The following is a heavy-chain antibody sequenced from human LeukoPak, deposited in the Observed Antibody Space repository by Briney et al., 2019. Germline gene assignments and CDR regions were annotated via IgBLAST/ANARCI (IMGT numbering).Heavy chain of an antibody. J-gene: IGHJ4*02. D-gene: IGHD3-10*01. CDR2: TYYRSKWFN. V-gene: IGHV6-1*01. CDR3: ARNLWFGELSAGY. CDR1: GDSVSSNTAA. Sequence: SQTLSLTCAISGDSVSSNTAAWNWIRQSPSRGLEWLGRTYYRSKWFNDYALFVKSRITINPDTSKNQVSLQLSSVTAADTAVYYCARNLWFGELSAGYWGQGTLVTVSS.